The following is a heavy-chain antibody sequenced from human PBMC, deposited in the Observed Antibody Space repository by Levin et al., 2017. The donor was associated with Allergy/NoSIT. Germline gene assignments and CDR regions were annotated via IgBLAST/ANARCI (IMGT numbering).Heavy chain of an antibody. Sequence: SQTLSLTCAVYGGSFSGYYWSWIRQPPGKGLEWIGEINHSGSTNYNPSLKSRVTISVDTSKNQFSLKLSSVTAADTAVYYCARVGQDMVRGVIRRGKTDYWGQGTLVTVSS. J-gene: IGHJ4*02. V-gene: IGHV4-34*01. CDR3: ARVGQDMVRGVIRRGKTDY. CDR1: GGSFSGYY. CDR2: INHSGST. D-gene: IGHD3-10*01.